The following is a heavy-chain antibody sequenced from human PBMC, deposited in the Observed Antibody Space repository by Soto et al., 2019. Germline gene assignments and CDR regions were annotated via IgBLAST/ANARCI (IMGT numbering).Heavy chain of an antibody. D-gene: IGHD1-1*01. V-gene: IGHV3-23*01. CDR1: GFTFSRYA. CDR3: AKVRSREIRWNDAVDI. J-gene: IGHJ3*02. Sequence: GGSLRLSCAASGFTFSRYAMSWVRQAPGKGLAWVSAISGSGGSTYYADSDKGRFTICRDSSKNTLYLQMNILRDEDTAVYYCAKVRSREIRWNDAVDIWGQGTMVTVSS. CDR2: ISGSGGST.